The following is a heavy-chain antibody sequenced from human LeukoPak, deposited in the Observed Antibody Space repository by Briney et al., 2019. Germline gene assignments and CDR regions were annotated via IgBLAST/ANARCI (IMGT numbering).Heavy chain of an antibody. J-gene: IGHJ4*02. D-gene: IGHD3-10*01. V-gene: IGHV1-8*03. CDR3: AKDLLYDTGSGSPLEN. CDR2: MNPNSGNK. Sequence: ASVTVSCKASGCTFTSYDLNWVRQATGQGLEWMGWMNPNSGNKGHAQKFQGRVTITRKTSISTAYKELCSLRSEDTGVYYCAKDLLYDTGSGSPLENCGQGTLGTVSS. CDR1: GCTFTSYD.